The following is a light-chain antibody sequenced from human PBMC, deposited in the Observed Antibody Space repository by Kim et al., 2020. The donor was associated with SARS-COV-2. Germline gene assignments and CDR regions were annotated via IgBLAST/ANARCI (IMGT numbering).Light chain of an antibody. CDR1: QSISSY. J-gene: IGKJ1*01. CDR3: QQSYSTPPT. Sequence: DIQMTQSPSSLSASVGDRVTITCRASQSISSYLNWYQQKPGKAPKLLIYAASSLQSGFPSRFSGSRSGTDFTLTISSLQPEDFATYYCQQSYSTPPTFGQGTKVDIK. CDR2: AAS. V-gene: IGKV1-39*01.